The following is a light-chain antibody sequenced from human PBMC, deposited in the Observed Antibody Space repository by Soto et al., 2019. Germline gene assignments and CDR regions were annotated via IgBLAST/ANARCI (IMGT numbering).Light chain of an antibody. CDR1: QGIRSD. Sequence: IQMTQSPSSLSASVGDRVTISCRASQGIRSDLAWYQQKPGKVPKLLIYGASKFESGVPSRFSDSGFRTDFNLTICSLQPEDFATYYCLQDYNFPWAFGQGTKVE. CDR2: GAS. CDR3: LQDYNFPWA. V-gene: IGKV1-6*01. J-gene: IGKJ1*01.